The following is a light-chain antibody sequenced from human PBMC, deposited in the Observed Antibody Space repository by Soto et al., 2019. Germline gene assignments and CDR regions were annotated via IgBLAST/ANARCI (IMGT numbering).Light chain of an antibody. CDR3: QQRSNWPIT. CDR2: GAS. J-gene: IGKJ5*01. V-gene: IGKV3D-20*02. CDR1: QSVSSSY. Sequence: EIVLTQSPGTLSLSPGERATLSCRSSQSVSSSYLAWYQQKPGQAPRLLIYGASSRATGIPDRFSGSGSETDFTLTISSLEPEDFAVYYCQQRSNWPITFGQGTRLEIK.